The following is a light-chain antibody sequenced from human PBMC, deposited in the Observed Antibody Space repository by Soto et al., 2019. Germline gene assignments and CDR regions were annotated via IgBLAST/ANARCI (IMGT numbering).Light chain of an antibody. CDR1: QSVNTY. J-gene: IGKJ4*01. CDR3: QQRACWPSLS. Sequence: EIVLTQSPGTLSLSPGERATLSCRASQSVNTYLAWYQHKPGQAPRLLIYDASNRASGIPARFSGRGSETDFTLTISSLEPEDSAVYYCQQRACWPSLSFGGGTKVDIK. CDR2: DAS. V-gene: IGKV3-11*01.